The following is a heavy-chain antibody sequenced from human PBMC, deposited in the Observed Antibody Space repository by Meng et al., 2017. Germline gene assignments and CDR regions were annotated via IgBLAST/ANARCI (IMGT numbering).Heavy chain of an antibody. CDR3: ARDTDYYGSGSYIY. V-gene: IGHV3-11*01. D-gene: IGHD3-10*01. J-gene: IGHJ4*02. CDR1: GFNFSDYY. CDR2: ISSSGSTI. Sequence: QRVYSGGGWVRPEGSLRISCEASGFNFSDYYMSWIRQAPGKGLEWVSYISSSGSTIYYADSVTGRFTISRDNAKNSLYLQMNSLRAEDTAVYYCARDTDYYGSGSYIYWGQGTLVTVSS.